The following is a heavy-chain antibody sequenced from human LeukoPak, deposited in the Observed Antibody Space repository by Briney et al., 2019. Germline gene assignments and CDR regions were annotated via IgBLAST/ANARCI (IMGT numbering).Heavy chain of an antibody. CDR2: IYYSGST. CDR1: GGSISSGGYY. Sequence: SETLSLTCTVSGGSISSGGYYWSWIRQHPGTGLEWIGYIYYSGSTYYNPSLKSRVTISVDTSKNQFSLKLGSVTAADTAVYYCARTPPYLPGAFDIWGQGTMVTVSS. V-gene: IGHV4-31*03. CDR3: ARTPPYLPGAFDI. D-gene: IGHD5/OR15-5a*01. J-gene: IGHJ3*02.